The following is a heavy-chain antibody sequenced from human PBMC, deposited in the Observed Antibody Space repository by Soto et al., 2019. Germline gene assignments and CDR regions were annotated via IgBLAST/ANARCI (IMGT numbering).Heavy chain of an antibody. V-gene: IGHV3-48*01. J-gene: IGHJ6*02. Sequence: GGSLRLSCSASGFTFSSYNMNWVRQAPGKGLEWVSYISGGSTTKYYADSVKGRFTISRDNSKNTLYLQMNSLRAEDTAVYYCARPIGYCISTSCSYGMDVWGQGTTVTVSS. CDR2: ISGGSTTK. CDR1: GFTFSSYN. CDR3: ARPIGYCISTSCSYGMDV. D-gene: IGHD2-2*01.